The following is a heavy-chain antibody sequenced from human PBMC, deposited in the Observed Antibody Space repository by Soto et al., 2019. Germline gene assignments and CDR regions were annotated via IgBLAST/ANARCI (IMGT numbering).Heavy chain of an antibody. CDR1: GGSISPYF. CDR2: MYATGTT. J-gene: IGHJ3*02. D-gene: IGHD5-12*01. CDR3: AREGGYTGYEQGNPFDI. V-gene: IGHV4-4*07. Sequence: QVQLQESGPGLVKPSETLSLTCTVSGGSISPYFWSWIRQPAGKGLEWIGRMYATGTTNYNPSLKSRVSRAIDTSENQFSLKLRSVTAAETAVYYCAREGGYTGYEQGNPFDIWGQGTMVSVSS.